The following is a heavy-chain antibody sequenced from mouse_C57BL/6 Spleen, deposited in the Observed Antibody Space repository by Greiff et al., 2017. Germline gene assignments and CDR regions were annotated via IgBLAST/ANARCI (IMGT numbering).Heavy chain of an antibody. CDR3: ARNGYYSDFDY. V-gene: IGHV1-82*01. D-gene: IGHD2-3*01. J-gene: IGHJ2*01. Sequence: QVQLQQSGPELVKPGASVKISCKASGYAFSSSWMNWVKQRPGKGLEWIGRIYPGDGDTNYNGKFKGKATLTADKSSSTAYMQLSSLTSEDSAVYFCARNGYYSDFDYWGQGTTLTVSS. CDR1: GYAFSSSW. CDR2: IYPGDGDT.